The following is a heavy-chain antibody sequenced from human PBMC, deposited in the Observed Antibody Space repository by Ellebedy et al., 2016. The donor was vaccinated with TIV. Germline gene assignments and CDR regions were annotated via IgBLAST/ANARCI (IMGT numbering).Heavy chain of an antibody. Sequence: GASLKISCAASGFTFSTYSMNWVRHAPRKGLEWVSSISGSGNLAYYDESVKGRFTISRDNSKNMLFLQMNTRRVEDTAVYYCGKGRGGRYYGMDVWGQGTTVTVSS. CDR1: GFTFSTYS. J-gene: IGHJ6*02. V-gene: IGHV3-23*01. CDR2: ISGSGNLA. D-gene: IGHD3-9*01. CDR3: GKGRGGRYYGMDV.